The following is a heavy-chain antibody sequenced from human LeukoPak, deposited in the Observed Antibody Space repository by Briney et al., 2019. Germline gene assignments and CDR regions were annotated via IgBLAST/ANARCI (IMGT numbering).Heavy chain of an antibody. J-gene: IGHJ6*03. Sequence: PGGSVTVSCPASGWTFRSYSMNWVRPAPGKGLEWVSSITRSSSFRYYADSVKGRFTISRDDAKNSLYLQINSLRAEDTAVYYCARDPYFGELSPYLYYYYMDVWGKGTTVTISS. V-gene: IGHV3-21*01. CDR1: GWTFRSYS. D-gene: IGHD3-10*01. CDR3: ARDPYFGELSPYLYYYYMDV. CDR2: ITRSSSFR.